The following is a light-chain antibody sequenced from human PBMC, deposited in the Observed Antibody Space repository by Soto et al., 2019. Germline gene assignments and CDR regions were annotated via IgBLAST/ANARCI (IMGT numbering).Light chain of an antibody. CDR1: SSDVGGYNY. V-gene: IGLV2-14*03. CDR3: TSYTTGSSLAV. CDR2: DVT. J-gene: IGLJ2*01. Sequence: QSALTQPASVSGSPGQSITISCTGTSSDVGGYNYVSWYQHHPGKAPKVIIYDVTNRPTGVSDRFSGSKSGNTASLTISGLQAEDEAEYFCTSYTTGSSLAVFGGGTKLTVL.